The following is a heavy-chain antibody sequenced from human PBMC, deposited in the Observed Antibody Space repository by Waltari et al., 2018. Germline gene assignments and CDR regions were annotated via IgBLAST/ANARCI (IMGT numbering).Heavy chain of an antibody. V-gene: IGHV1-69*05. Sequence: QVQLVQSGAEVKKPGSSVKVSCKASGGTFSSYAISWVRQAPGQGLEWMGGIIPIFVTANYAQKFQGRVTITRNTSISTAYMGLSSLGSEDTAVYYCAISNRGGGVEWWGQGTLVTVSS. CDR2: IIPIFVTA. CDR1: GGTFSSYA. CDR3: AISNRGGGVEW. J-gene: IGHJ4*02. D-gene: IGHD3-16*01.